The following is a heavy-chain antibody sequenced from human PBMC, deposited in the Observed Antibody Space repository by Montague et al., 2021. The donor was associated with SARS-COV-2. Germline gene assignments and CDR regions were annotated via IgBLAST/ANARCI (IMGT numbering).Heavy chain of an antibody. CDR3: AGAFDSSFDV. J-gene: IGHJ1*01. Sequence: SETLSLTCTVSFGSVKNYFWSWIRQPVGKGLEWIGRIFVTGGTNYTPSLKSRVTMSLDTSKNQFSLKLRSVTAADTAIYYCAGAFDSSFDVWGQGILVAVSS. CDR1: FGSVKNYF. D-gene: IGHD3-3*02. V-gene: IGHV4-4*07. CDR2: IFVTGGT.